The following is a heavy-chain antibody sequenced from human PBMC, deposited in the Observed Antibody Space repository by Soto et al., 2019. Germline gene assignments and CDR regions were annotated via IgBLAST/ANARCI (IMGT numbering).Heavy chain of an antibody. CDR2: ISAYNGNT. Sequence: QVQLVQSGAEVKKPGASVKVSCKASGYTFTSYGISWVRQAPGQGLEWMGRISAYNGNTNYAQKLQGRVAMTTDTSTSTAYMELRSLRSDDTAVYYCARDRGYNWNYGWFDPWGQGTLVTVSS. CDR3: ARDRGYNWNYGWFDP. CDR1: GYTFTSYG. J-gene: IGHJ5*02. D-gene: IGHD1-7*01. V-gene: IGHV1-18*01.